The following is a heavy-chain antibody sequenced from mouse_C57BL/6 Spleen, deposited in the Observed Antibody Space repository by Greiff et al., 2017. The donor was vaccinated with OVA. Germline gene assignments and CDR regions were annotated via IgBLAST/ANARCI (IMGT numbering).Heavy chain of an antibody. CDR1: GFSLTSYG. V-gene: IGHV2-2*01. J-gene: IGHJ3*01. D-gene: IGHD2-3*01. CDR2: IWSGGSI. CDR3: ASKENGYYAWFAY. Sequence: QVQLQQSGPGLVQPSQSLSITCTVSGFSLTSYGVHWVRQSPGKGLEWLGVIWSGGSIDYNAALTSRLSISKDNTKSQVFIKMNSLQADDTAIYYSASKENGYYAWFAYWGQGTLVTVSA.